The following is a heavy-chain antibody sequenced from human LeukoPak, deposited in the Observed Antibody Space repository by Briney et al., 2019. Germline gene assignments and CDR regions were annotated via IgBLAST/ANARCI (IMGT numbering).Heavy chain of an antibody. CDR2: IWYDGSNK. D-gene: IGHD2-15*01. Sequence: PGRSLRLSCAASGFTFSSYGMHWVRQAPGKGLEWVAVIWYDGSNKYYADSVKGRFTISRDNSKNTLYLQMNSLRAEDTAVYYCAKDLGYCSGGSCYWGQGTLVTVSS. J-gene: IGHJ4*02. CDR3: AKDLGYCSGGSCY. CDR1: GFTFSSYG. V-gene: IGHV3-33*06.